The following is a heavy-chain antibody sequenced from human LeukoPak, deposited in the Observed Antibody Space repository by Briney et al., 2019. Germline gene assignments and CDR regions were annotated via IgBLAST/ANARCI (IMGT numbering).Heavy chain of an antibody. Sequence: SETLSLTCAVYGGSFSGYYWSWIRQPPGRGLEWIGEINHSGSTNYNPSLKSRVTISLDTARNQFSLSLRSVTAADTAIYFCARSSLAVYFNYWGQGTLVTASS. CDR1: GGSFSGYY. D-gene: IGHD6-19*01. CDR2: INHSGST. V-gene: IGHV4-34*01. CDR3: ARSSLAVYFNY. J-gene: IGHJ4*02.